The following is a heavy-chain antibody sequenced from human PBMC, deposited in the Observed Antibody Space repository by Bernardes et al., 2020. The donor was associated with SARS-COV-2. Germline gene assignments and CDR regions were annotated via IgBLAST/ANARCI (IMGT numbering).Heavy chain of an antibody. CDR1: GFIFSSDA. V-gene: IGHV3-23*01. D-gene: IGHD6-13*01. CDR3: AKASCIATTGTLCGMDV. J-gene: IGHJ6*02. Sequence: GGSLRLSCAAFGFIFSSDAMTWVRQAPGKGLEWVSSISGSGGSTYYADSVKGRFTISRDNSKNTLYLQMNSLRAEDTAVYFCAKASCIATTGTLCGMDVWVQGTTVTVSS. CDR2: ISGSGGST.